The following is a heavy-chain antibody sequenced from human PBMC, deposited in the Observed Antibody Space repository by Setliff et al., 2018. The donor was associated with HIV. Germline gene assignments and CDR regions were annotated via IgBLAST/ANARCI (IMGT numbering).Heavy chain of an antibody. D-gene: IGHD3-22*01. J-gene: IGHJ4*02. CDR2: IYWNADK. Sequence: GSGPTLVNPTQTLTLTCTFSGFSLSTSGVGVGWIRQPPGKALEWLALIYWNADKRYSPSLKSRLTITKDTSKNKVVLTMTNMDPVDTATYYCAHRLSYYAPSGYYSYYFDYWGQGTLVTVSS. CDR1: GFSLSTSGVG. V-gene: IGHV2-5*01. CDR3: AHRLSYYAPSGYYSYYFDY.